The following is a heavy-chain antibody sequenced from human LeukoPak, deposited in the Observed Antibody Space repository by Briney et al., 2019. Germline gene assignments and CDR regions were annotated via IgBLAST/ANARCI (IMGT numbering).Heavy chain of an antibody. J-gene: IGHJ4*02. V-gene: IGHV4-39*01. Sequence: PSETLSLTCTVSGGSLRSSSYYWGWTRQPPGKGMGWIRCIYYSGSTYYNASLKSRGTISVDTYKNQFSLKLNSVTAADTAVYFCARQVVAVAGTGYFDYWGQGTLVTVSS. CDR1: GGSLRSSSYY. CDR3: ARQVVAVAGTGYFDY. D-gene: IGHD6-19*01. CDR2: IYYSGST.